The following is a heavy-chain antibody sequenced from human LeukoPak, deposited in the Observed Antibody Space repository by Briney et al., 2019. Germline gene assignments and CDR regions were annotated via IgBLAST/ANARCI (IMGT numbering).Heavy chain of an antibody. CDR3: ARGLITMVRGGERSKNYYGMDV. CDR2: MNPNSGNT. D-gene: IGHD3-10*01. Sequence: ASVKVSCKASGYTFTSYDINWVRQATGQGLEWMGWMNPNSGNTGYAQKFQGRVTMTRNTSISTAYMELSSLRSGDTAGYYCARGLITMVRGGERSKNYYGMDVWGQGTTVTVSS. CDR1: GYTFTSYD. V-gene: IGHV1-8*01. J-gene: IGHJ6*02.